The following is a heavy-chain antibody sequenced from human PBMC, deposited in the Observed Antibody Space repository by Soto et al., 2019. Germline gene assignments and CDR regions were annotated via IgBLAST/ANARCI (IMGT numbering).Heavy chain of an antibody. CDR3: ARDSRSTVTMFDY. Sequence: QVQLQESGPGLVKPSETLSLTCTVSGGSISGSYWSWIRQPPGKGLEWIGYIYYSGSTNYNPSLKSRVTISVATSKNQFSLKLSSVTAADTAVYYCARDSRSTVTMFDYWGQGTLVTVSS. J-gene: IGHJ4*02. CDR2: IYYSGST. D-gene: IGHD4-17*01. V-gene: IGHV4-59*01. CDR1: GGSISGSY.